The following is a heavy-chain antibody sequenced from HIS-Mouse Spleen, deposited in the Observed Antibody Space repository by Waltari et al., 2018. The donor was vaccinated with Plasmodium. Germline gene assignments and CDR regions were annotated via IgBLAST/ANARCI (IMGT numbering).Heavy chain of an antibody. V-gene: IGHV3-30*18. CDR2: ISYDGSNK. CDR1: GFTFSNAW. CDR3: AKDRRSSSWYVDY. D-gene: IGHD6-13*01. J-gene: IGHJ4*02. Sequence: VQLVESGGGLVKPGGSLRLSCAASGFTFSNAWMSWVGQAPGKGLEWVAVISYDGSNKYYADSVKGRFTISRDNSKNTLYLQMNSLRAEDTAVYYCAKDRRSSSWYVDYWGQGTLVTVSS.